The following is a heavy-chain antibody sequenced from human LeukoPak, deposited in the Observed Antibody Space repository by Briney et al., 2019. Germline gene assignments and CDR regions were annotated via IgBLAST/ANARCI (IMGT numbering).Heavy chain of an antibody. J-gene: IGHJ3*02. D-gene: IGHD3-22*01. V-gene: IGHV4-34*01. Sequence: GSLRLSCTASGFTFSSYWMSWVRQAPGKGLEWIGEINHSGSTNYNPSLKSRVTISVDTSKNQFSLKLSSVTAADTAVYYCARASTYYYDSSQPPYAFDIWGQGTMVTVSS. CDR2: INHSGST. CDR3: ARASTYYYDSSQPPYAFDI. CDR1: GFTFSSYW.